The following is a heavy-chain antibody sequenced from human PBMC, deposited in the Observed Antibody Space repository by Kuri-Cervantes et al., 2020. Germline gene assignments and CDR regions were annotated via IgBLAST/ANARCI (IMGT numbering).Heavy chain of an antibody. CDR1: GDSVSSNSAA. CDR3: ARDRRWNYYYGMDV. J-gene: IGHJ6*02. D-gene: IGHD4-23*01. CDR2: TYYRSKWYN. V-gene: IGHV6-1*01. Sequence: SCAISGDSVSSNSAAWNWIRQSPSRGLEWLGRTYYRSKWYNDCAVSVKSRITINPDTSKNQFSLQLNSVTPEDTAVYYCARDRRWNYYYGMDVWGQGTTVTVSS.